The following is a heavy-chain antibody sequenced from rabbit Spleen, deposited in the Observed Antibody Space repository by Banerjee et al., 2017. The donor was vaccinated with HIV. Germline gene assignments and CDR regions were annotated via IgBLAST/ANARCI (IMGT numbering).Heavy chain of an antibody. V-gene: IGHV1S45*01. CDR2: IGTGSGKT. CDR3: ARDNWVYVGSNDAYIPRLDL. CDR1: GFPFSNKAV. J-gene: IGHJ3*01. D-gene: IGHD4-2*01. Sequence: QEQLEESGGGLVKPEGSLTLTCKASGFPFSNKAVMCWVRQAPGKGLEWIACIGTGSGKTYYASWAKGRFTISKTSSTTVTLRMTSLTAADTATYFCARDNWVYVGSNDAYIPRLDLWGPGTLVTVS.